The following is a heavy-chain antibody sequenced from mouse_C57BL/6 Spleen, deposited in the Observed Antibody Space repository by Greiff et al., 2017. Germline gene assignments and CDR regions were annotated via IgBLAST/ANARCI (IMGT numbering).Heavy chain of an antibody. CDR1: GYSITSGYY. CDR3: ASGEVYYDGSSYVYWYFDV. D-gene: IGHD1-1*01. Sequence: EESGPGLVKPSQSLSLTCSVTGYSITSGYYWNWIRQFPGNKLEWMGYISYDGSNNYNPSLKNRISITRDTSKNQFFLKLKSVNTEDTATYYCASGEVYYDGSSYVYWYFDVWGTGTTVTVSS. V-gene: IGHV3-6*01. J-gene: IGHJ1*03. CDR2: ISYDGSN.